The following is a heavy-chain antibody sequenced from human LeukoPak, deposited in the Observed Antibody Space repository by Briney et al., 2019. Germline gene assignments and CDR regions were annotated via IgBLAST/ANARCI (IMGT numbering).Heavy chain of an antibody. Sequence: GGSLRLSCAASGFAFSTYWMHWVRQAPGKGLVWVSRIDSDGTRTTYADSVKGRFTISRDNAKNTLYLQMNSLRVEDTAVYYCARSPNCGGDCSWGQGTLVTVSS. CDR3: ARSPNCGGDCS. V-gene: IGHV3-74*01. CDR2: IDSDGTRT. CDR1: GFAFSTYW. J-gene: IGHJ5*02. D-gene: IGHD2-21*02.